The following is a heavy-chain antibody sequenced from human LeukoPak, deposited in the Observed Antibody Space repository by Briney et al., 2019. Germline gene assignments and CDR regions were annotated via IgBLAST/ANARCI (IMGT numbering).Heavy chain of an antibody. CDR3: AIHSYGYRH. D-gene: IGHD5-18*01. CDR1: GYSFTTYW. Sequence: GESLKISCEASGYSFTTYWITWVRQMPGKGLEWMAIIYSGDSDTRYSPSFQGQVTISVDKSISTAYLQWSSLKASDTATYYCAIHSYGYRHWGQGTLVTVSS. V-gene: IGHV5-51*01. J-gene: IGHJ4*02. CDR2: IYSGDSDT.